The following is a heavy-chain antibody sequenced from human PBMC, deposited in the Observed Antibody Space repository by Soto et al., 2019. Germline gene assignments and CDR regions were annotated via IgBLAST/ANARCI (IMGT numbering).Heavy chain of an antibody. J-gene: IGHJ4*02. Sequence: GSLRLSCATSGFTFSTHWMGWVRQTPGKRLEWVANIKYDGSEISYADSVKGRFTISRDNAKNTLYLQMNSLRVEDTAIYYCAKPLQVYWGQGTQVTVSS. V-gene: IGHV3-7*05. CDR2: IKYDGSEI. CDR1: GFTFSTHW. CDR3: AKPLQVY.